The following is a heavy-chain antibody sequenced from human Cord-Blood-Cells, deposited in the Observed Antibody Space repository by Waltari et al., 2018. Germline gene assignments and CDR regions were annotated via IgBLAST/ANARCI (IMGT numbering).Heavy chain of an antibody. Sequence: QVQLVQSGAEVKKPGSSVKVSCKASGGTFSSYAISWVRQAPGQGLEWMGGIIPIFGTANYAQKFQGRVPITADESTSTAYMELSSLRSEDTAVYYCARVDVVVPAATRGGWFDPWGQGTLVTISS. CDR3: ARVDVVVPAATRGGWFDP. CDR2: IIPIFGTA. CDR1: GGTFSSYA. J-gene: IGHJ5*02. D-gene: IGHD2-2*01. V-gene: IGHV1-69*01.